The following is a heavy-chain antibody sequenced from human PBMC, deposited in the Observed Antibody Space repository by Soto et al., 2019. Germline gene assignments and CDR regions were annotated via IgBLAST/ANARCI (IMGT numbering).Heavy chain of an antibody. D-gene: IGHD2-21*02. CDR1: GGSISSYY. J-gene: IGHJ4*02. Sequence: SETLSLTCTVSGGSISSYYWSWIRQPPGKGLEWIGYIYYSAGTNYSPSLKSRVTISVDTSKNQFSLNLSSVTAADTAVYYCARHLPYCGGDCYSLDYWGQGTLVTVSS. CDR3: ARHLPYCGGDCYSLDY. V-gene: IGHV4-59*08. CDR2: IYYSAGT.